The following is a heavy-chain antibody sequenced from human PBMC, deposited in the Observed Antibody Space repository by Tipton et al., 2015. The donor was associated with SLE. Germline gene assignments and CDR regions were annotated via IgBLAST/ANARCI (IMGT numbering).Heavy chain of an antibody. CDR1: GGPITSYY. J-gene: IGHJ4*02. CDR3: ARSSSGYYVDY. Sequence: TLSLTCNVSGGPITSYYWSWIRQPPGKGLEWIGYIYYSGSTNYNPSLKSRVTISVDTSKNQFSLRLSSVTAADTAVYYCARSSSGYYVDYWGQGTLVTVSS. V-gene: IGHV4-59*08. CDR2: IYYSGST. D-gene: IGHD3-22*01.